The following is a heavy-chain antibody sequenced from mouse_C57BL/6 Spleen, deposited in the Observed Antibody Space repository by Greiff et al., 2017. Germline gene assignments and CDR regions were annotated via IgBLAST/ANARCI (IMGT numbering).Heavy chain of an antibody. CDR3: ARYFRFAY. V-gene: IGHV1-61*01. J-gene: IGHJ3*01. CDR1: GYTFTSYW. CDR2: IYPSDSET. Sequence: QVQLQQPGAELVRPGSSVKLSCKASGYTFTSYWMDWVKQRPVQGLEWIGNIYPSDSETHYNQKFKDKAILTVDKSSSTAYMQLSSLTSEDSAVYYCARYFRFAYWGQGTLVTVSA.